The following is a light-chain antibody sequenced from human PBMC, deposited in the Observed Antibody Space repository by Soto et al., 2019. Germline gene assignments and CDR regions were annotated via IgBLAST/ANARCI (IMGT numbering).Light chain of an antibody. V-gene: IGKV3-20*01. CDR1: QSVRSTY. CDR2: SAS. Sequence: EIVLTQSPGTLSLSPGNRATLSCRASQSVRSTYLAWYQQNPGQAPRLLIYSASIRDTGIPDRFSGSGSATDFTHTISGLAPEDVAVYYCQQYGSSPLTLGGGTKLDIK. J-gene: IGKJ4*01. CDR3: QQYGSSPLT.